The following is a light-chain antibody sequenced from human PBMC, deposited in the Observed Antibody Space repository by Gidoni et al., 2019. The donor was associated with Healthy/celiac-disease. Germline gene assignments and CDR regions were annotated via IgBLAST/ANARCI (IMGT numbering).Light chain of an antibody. CDR2: KAS. V-gene: IGKV1-5*03. CDR1: QSISSW. CDR3: QQYNSYSGT. Sequence: IQLTQSPSTLSASVGDRVTITGRASQSISSWLAWYQQKPGKAPKLLIYKASSLESGVPSRFSGSGSGTEFTLTISSLQPDDFATYYCQQYNSYSGTFGQGTKVEIK. J-gene: IGKJ1*01.